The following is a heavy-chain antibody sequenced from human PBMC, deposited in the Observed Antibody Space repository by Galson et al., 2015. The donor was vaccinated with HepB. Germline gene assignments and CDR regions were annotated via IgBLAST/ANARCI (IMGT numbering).Heavy chain of an antibody. CDR1: RYSFTSYW. CDR2: IYPGDSDT. V-gene: IGHV5-51*03. J-gene: IGHJ4*02. D-gene: IGHD3-3*01. CDR3: ARRGVDNWMFDY. Sequence: QSGAEVKKPGESLKISCKGSRYSFTSYWIGWVRQMPGKGLEWMGIIYPGDSDTRYSPSFQGQVTTSADKSVNTAYLQWSSLKASDSAMYYCARRGVDNWMFDYWGQGTLVTVSS.